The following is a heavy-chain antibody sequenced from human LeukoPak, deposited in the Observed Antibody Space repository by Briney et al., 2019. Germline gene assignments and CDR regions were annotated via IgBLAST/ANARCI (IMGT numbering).Heavy chain of an antibody. J-gene: IGHJ5*02. Sequence: SETLSLTCAVYGGSFSGYYWSWIRQPPGKGLEWIGEINHSGSTNYNPSLKSRVTISVDTSKNQFSLKLSSVTAADTAVYYCARIAWNWFDPWGQGTLVTVSS. D-gene: IGHD2-21*01. CDR1: GGSFSGYY. V-gene: IGHV4-34*01. CDR3: ARIAWNWFDP. CDR2: INHSGST.